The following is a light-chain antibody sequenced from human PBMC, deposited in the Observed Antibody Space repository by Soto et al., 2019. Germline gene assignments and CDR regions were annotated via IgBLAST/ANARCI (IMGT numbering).Light chain of an antibody. V-gene: IGKV1-5*01. J-gene: IGKJ1*01. CDR3: QQYNTYSWT. CDR2: EAS. Sequence: DIPMNQSPSSMFASXGDRVTIDARTRRSTRSCLAWYQQTPGIAPKVXXYEASSLHRGGPSRFSGSGSGTEFTRTISSLQPDDFATYYGQQYNTYSWTFGQGTKVDIK. CDR1: RSTRSC.